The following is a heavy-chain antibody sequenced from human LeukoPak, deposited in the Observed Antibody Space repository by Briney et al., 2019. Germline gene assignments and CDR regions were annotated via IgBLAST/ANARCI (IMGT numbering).Heavy chain of an antibody. CDR3: ARSVSSTSSFDY. D-gene: IGHD2-2*01. CDR2: ITSSSTYI. CDR1: GFTFSSYS. J-gene: IGHJ4*02. V-gene: IGHV3-21*01. Sequence: PGGSLSLSCAASGFTFSSYSMNWVRQAPGKGLEWVSSITSSSTYIYYADSLKGRFTISRDNAKNSLWLQMNSLRAEDTAVYYCARSVSSTSSFDYWGQGTLVTVSS.